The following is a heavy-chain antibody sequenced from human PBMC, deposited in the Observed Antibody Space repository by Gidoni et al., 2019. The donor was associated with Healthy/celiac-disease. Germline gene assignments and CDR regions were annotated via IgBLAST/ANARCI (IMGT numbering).Heavy chain of an antibody. J-gene: IGHJ6*03. V-gene: IGHV3-30*18. CDR2: ISYDGSNK. CDR3: AKDFWRFVVPATGAMDV. D-gene: IGHD2-2*01. CDR1: GFTFSSYG. Sequence: QVQLVESGGGVVQPGRSLRLSCAASGFTFSSYGMHWVRQAPGKGLEWVAVISYDGSNKYYADSVKGRFTISRDKSKNTLYLQMNSLRAEDTAVYYCAKDFWRFVVPATGAMDVWGKGTTVTVSS.